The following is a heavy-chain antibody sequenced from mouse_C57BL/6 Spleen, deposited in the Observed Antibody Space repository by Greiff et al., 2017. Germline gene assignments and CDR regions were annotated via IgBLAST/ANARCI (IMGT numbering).Heavy chain of an antibody. CDR3: ARAAQALFAY. J-gene: IGHJ3*01. Sequence: VQLKEPGPELVKPGASVKIPCKASGYTFTDYNMDWVKQSHGKSLEWIGDINPNNGGTNYNQKFKGKATLTVDKSSSTAYMELRSLTSEDTAVYYCARAAQALFAYWGQGTLVTVSA. CDR2: INPNNGGT. V-gene: IGHV1-18*01. D-gene: IGHD3-2*02. CDR1: GYTFTDYN.